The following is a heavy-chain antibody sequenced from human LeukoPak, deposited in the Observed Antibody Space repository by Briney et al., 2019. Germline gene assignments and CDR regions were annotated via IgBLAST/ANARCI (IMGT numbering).Heavy chain of an antibody. CDR3: ARGHYSSSWYNWFDP. V-gene: IGHV4-34*01. CDR1: GGSFSGYY. D-gene: IGHD6-13*01. J-gene: IGHJ5*02. CDR2: INHSGST. Sequence: SETLSLTCAVYGGSFSGYYWSWIRQPPGKGLEGIGEINHSGSTNYNPSLKSRVTISVDTSKNQFSLKLSSVTAADTAVYYCARGHYSSSWYNWFDPWGQGTLVTVSS.